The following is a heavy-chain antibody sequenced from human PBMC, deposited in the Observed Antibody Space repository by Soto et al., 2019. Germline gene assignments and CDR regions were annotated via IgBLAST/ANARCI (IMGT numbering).Heavy chain of an antibody. CDR2: ISSSSSTT. Sequence: EVQLVESGGGLVQPGGSLRLSCAASGFTFSSYSMDWVRQAPGKGLEWLSYISSSSSTTYYADSVKGRFTISIDSAKNSLYLQMNSLRDEDTAVYYCARDRSVWGQGTLVTVSS. V-gene: IGHV3-48*02. J-gene: IGHJ4*02. CDR1: GFTFSSYS. CDR3: ARDRSV.